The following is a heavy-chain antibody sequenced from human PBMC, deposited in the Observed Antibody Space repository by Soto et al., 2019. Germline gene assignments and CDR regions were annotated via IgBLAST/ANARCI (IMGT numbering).Heavy chain of an antibody. Sequence: SETLSLTCTVSGGSISSYYWSWIRQPPGKGLEWIGYIYYSGSTNYNPSLKSRVTISVDTSKNQFSLKLSSVTAADTAVYYCARAMRELRDAFDIWGQGTMVTVSS. J-gene: IGHJ3*02. CDR2: IYYSGST. D-gene: IGHD1-26*01. CDR1: GGSISSYY. CDR3: ARAMRELRDAFDI. V-gene: IGHV4-59*01.